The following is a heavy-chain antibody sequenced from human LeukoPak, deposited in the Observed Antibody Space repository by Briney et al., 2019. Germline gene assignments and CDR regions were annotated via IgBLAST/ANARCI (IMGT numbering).Heavy chain of an antibody. J-gene: IGHJ4*02. CDR1: GFTFSSYA. CDR3: ARDRVWGSSSSQGY. CDR2: ISYDGSNK. V-gene: IGHV3-30-3*01. Sequence: GGSLRLSCAASGFTFSSYAMHWVRQAPGKGLEWVAVISYDGSNKYYADSVKGRFTISRDNSKNTLYLQMNSLRAEDTAVYYCARDRVWGSSSSQGYWGQGTLVTVSS. D-gene: IGHD6-13*01.